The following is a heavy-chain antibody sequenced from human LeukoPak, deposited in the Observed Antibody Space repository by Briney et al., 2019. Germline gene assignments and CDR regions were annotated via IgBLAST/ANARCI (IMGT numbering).Heavy chain of an antibody. CDR1: GFTVSDNY. D-gene: IGHD3-10*01. CDR3: AKDPMVRGVGPFDY. V-gene: IGHV3-53*01. J-gene: IGHJ4*02. Sequence: GGSLRLSCAASGFTVSDNYMTWVRQAPGKGLEWVSIIYGGSTYYADSVKGRFTISRDNSKNTLYLQMNSLRAEDTAVYYCAKDPMVRGVGPFDYWGQGTLVTVSS. CDR2: IYGGST.